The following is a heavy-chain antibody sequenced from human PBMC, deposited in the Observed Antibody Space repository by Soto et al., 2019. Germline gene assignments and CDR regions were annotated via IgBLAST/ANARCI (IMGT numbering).Heavy chain of an antibody. CDR2: ISGSGGST. CDR1: GFTFSSYA. D-gene: IGHD6-13*01. Sequence: EVQLLESGGGLVQPGGSLRLSCAASGFTFSSYAMSWVRQAPGKGLEWVSAISGSGGSTYYADSVKGRFTISRDNSKNTLYLQMNSLRAEDTAVYYCARQIAAAGSGAIGYYYGMDVWGQGTTVTVSS. J-gene: IGHJ6*02. V-gene: IGHV3-23*01. CDR3: ARQIAAAGSGAIGYYYGMDV.